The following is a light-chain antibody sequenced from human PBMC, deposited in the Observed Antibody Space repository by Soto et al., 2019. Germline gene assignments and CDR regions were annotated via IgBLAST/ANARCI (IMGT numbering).Light chain of an antibody. Sequence: QSVLTQPASVSGSPGQSITISCTGTSSDVGSYNLVSWYQQHPGKAPKLMIYEGSKRPSGVSNRFSGSKSGNTASLTNSGLQAEDEADYYCCSYAGSSTFWVFGGGTKVTVL. CDR1: SSDVGSYNL. J-gene: IGLJ3*02. CDR3: CSYAGSSTFWV. V-gene: IGLV2-23*01. CDR2: EGS.